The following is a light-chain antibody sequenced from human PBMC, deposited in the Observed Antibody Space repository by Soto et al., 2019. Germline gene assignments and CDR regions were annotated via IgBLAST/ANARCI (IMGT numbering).Light chain of an antibody. Sequence: DIQMTQSPSSLSASVGDKVSITCRASRDSGRSLAWYQQKPDTAPTSLIYGASTLQSGVPSRFNGSGSGTSSILTSNSLQPQYFATYYCLQYHSYPVTFGGGTKVEIK. J-gene: IGKJ4*01. V-gene: IGKV1D-16*01. CDR2: GAS. CDR3: LQYHSYPVT. CDR1: RDSGRS.